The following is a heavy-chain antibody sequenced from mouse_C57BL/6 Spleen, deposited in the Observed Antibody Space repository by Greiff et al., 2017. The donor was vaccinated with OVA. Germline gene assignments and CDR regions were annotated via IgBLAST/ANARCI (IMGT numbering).Heavy chain of an antibody. Sequence: QVQLQQSGAELVKPGASVKISCKASGYAFSSYWMNWVKQRPGKGLEWIGQIYPGDGDTNYNGKFKGKATLTADKSSSTAYMQLSSLTSEDSAVYFCARKDSNYGYFDVWGTGTTVTVSS. CDR1: GYAFSSYW. D-gene: IGHD2-5*01. J-gene: IGHJ1*03. V-gene: IGHV1-80*01. CDR2: IYPGDGDT. CDR3: ARKDSNYGYFDV.